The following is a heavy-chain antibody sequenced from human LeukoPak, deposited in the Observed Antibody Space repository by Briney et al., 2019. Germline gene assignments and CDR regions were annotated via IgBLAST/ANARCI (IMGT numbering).Heavy chain of an antibody. CDR3: ARDSVADGYYYFDY. V-gene: IGHV4-59*01. D-gene: IGHD5-24*01. CDR2: IYYSGIT. CDR1: GGSISSYY. J-gene: IGHJ4*02. Sequence: SETLSLTCTVSGGSISSYYWSWIRQPPGKGLEWIGYIYYSGITDYNPSLRSRVTISVDTSKNQFSLKLSSVTAADTAVYYCARDSVADGYYYFDYWGQGTLVTVSS.